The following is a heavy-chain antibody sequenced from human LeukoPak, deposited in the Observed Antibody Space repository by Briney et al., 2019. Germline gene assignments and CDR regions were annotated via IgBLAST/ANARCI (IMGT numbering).Heavy chain of an antibody. CDR2: INTNTGNP. CDR3: ARRGPYYYYYYMDV. D-gene: IGHD3-10*01. CDR1: GYTFTSYY. Sequence: ASVKVSCKASGYTFTSYYMHWVRQAPGQGLEWMGWINTNTGNPTYAQGFTGRFVFSLDTSVSTAYLQISSLKAEDTAVYYCARRGPYYYYYYMDVWGKGTTVTVSS. V-gene: IGHV7-4-1*02. J-gene: IGHJ6*03.